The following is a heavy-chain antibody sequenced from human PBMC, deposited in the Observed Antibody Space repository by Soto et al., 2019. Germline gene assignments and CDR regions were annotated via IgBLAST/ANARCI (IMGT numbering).Heavy chain of an antibody. CDR3: AKDFHGYSSSWTLNYYYYGMDV. CDR2: IDDTGAGT. CDR1: GFPFSDYP. Sequence: GGPLRLSCAASGFPFSDYPMSWVRQAPEKALEWVSTIDDTGAGTYYADSVRGRFTISRDNSKNTLYLQMSSLRADDTAVYYCAKDFHGYSSSWTLNYYYYGMDVWGQGTTVTVSS. V-gene: IGHV3-23*01. J-gene: IGHJ6*02. D-gene: IGHD6-13*01.